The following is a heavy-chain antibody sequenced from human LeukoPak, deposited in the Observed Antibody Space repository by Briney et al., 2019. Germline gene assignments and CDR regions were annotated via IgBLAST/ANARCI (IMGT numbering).Heavy chain of an antibody. D-gene: IGHD3-16*02. V-gene: IGHV3-48*01. Sequence: PGGSLRLSCAASGFTFSSYSMNWVRQAPGKGPEWLSYISSNSATVYYADSVKGRFTVSRDNAKNSLYLQMNSLGAEDTAVYYCARDTRSLMDVWGQGTTVTVSS. CDR2: ISSNSATV. CDR1: GFTFSSYS. J-gene: IGHJ6*02. CDR3: ARDTRSLMDV.